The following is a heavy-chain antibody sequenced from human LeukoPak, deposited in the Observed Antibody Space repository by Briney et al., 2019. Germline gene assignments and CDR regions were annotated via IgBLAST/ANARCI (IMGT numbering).Heavy chain of an antibody. V-gene: IGHV3-30-3*01. J-gene: IGHJ4*02. CDR3: ARGGEWLDPERIPVDY. CDR1: GFTFGSYA. Sequence: GGSLRLSCAASGFTFGSYAIHWVRQAPGKGLEWVAIISYDGNNKYYADSVKGRFTISRDNSKNTLYLQMNSLRAEDTAVYYCARGGEWLDPERIPVDYWGQGTLVTVSS. CDR2: ISYDGNNK. D-gene: IGHD6-19*01.